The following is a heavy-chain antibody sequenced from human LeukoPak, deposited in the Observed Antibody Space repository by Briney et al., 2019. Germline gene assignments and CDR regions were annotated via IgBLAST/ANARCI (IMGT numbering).Heavy chain of an antibody. J-gene: IGHJ5*02. D-gene: IGHD3-10*01. CDR2: ISGSGSGGST. V-gene: IGHV3-23*01. CDR3: ARPSLYYYGSETYFWFDL. CDR1: GFTFSSSA. Sequence: PGGSLRLSCAASGFTFSSSAMSWVRQAPGKGLEWVSSISGSGSGGSTYYADSVKGRFTISRDSAENTLYLQMKSLKAEDTAFYYCARPSLYYYGSETYFWFDLWGQGTLVTVSS.